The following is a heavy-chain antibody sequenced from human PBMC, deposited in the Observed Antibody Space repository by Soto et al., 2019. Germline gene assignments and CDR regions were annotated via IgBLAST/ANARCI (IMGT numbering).Heavy chain of an antibody. J-gene: IGHJ2*01. CDR1: GFTFSSYS. D-gene: IGHD6-13*01. CDR2: ISSSSSTI. V-gene: IGHV3-48*01. CDR3: ARADWQQRKNWYFDL. Sequence: PGGSLRLSCAASGFTFSSYSMNWVRQAPGKGLEWVSYISSSSSTIYYADSVKGRFTISRDNAKNSLYLQMNSLRAEDTAVYYCARADWQQRKNWYFDLWGRGTLVTVSS.